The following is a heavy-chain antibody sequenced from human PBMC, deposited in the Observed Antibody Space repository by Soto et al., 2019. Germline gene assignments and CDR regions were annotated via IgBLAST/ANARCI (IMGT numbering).Heavy chain of an antibody. CDR1: GFPFGDYY. Sequence: QVQLVESGGGLVEPGGSLRLSCAASGFPFGDYYMGWVRQAPGKGLEWVSYISISSHYTNYVDSVKGRFTISRDNAKESLYLQLTNLRAEDTAVYYCARDTAAGSYGLDVWGQGTAVTVSS. CDR2: ISISSHYT. V-gene: IGHV3-11*06. D-gene: IGHD6-13*01. J-gene: IGHJ6*02. CDR3: ARDTAAGSYGLDV.